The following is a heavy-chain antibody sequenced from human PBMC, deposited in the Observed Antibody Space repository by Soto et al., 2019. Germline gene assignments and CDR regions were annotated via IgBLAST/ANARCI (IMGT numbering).Heavy chain of an antibody. D-gene: IGHD3-16*02. CDR1: GFTFSSYS. J-gene: IGHJ6*03. CDR2: ISSSSSYI. V-gene: IGHV3-21*01. CDR3: AREARGSYPPPTAKITSYYYYYMDV. Sequence: PGGSLRLSCAASGFTFSSYSMNWVRQAPGKGLEWVSSISSSSSYIYYADSVKGRFTISRDNAKNSLYLQMNSLRAEDTAVYYCAREARGSYPPPTAKITSYYYYYMDVWGKGTTVTVSS.